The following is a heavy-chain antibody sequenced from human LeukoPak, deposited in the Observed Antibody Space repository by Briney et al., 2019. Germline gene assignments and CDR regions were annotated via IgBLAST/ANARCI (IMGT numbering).Heavy chain of an antibody. CDR3: ARALLSPPKAGGSYYCYYYMDV. D-gene: IGHD1-26*01. J-gene: IGHJ6*03. Sequence: SQTLSLTCTVSGGSISSGSYYWSWIRQPAGKGLEWIGRIYTSGSTNYNPSLKSRVTISVDTSKNQFSLKLSSVTAADTAVYYCARALLSPPKAGGSYYCYYYMDVWGKGTRSPSP. CDR2: IYTSGST. V-gene: IGHV4-61*02. CDR1: GGSISSGSYY.